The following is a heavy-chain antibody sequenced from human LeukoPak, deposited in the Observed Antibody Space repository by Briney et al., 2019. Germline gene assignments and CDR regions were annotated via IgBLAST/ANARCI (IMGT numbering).Heavy chain of an antibody. D-gene: IGHD5-18*01. CDR1: GGSISSYY. Sequence: SETLSHTCTVSGGSISSYYWSWIRQPPGKGLEWIGYVYYSGSTNYNPSLKSRVTISLDTSKNQFSLKLSSVTAADTALHYCASCYLAGSYGYYFDYWGQGTLVTVSS. CDR3: ASCYLAGSYGYYFDY. CDR2: VYYSGST. J-gene: IGHJ4*02. V-gene: IGHV4-59*08.